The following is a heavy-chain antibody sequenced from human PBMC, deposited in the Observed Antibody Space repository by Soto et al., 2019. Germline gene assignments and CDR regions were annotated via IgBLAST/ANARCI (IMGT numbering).Heavy chain of an antibody. J-gene: IGHJ4*02. V-gene: IGHV2-5*01. CDR3: VRRDAPYYFDY. CDR2: VYGSDGK. Sequence: QITLQESGPTLVKPTQTLTLTCTFSGFSLTTSAVAVGWVRQPPGKALDWLAIVYGSDGKYYNPSLRSRLTVTKDTSKSQVVLTLTNVDPVDTATYFCVRRDAPYYFDYWGQGPLVTVSS. D-gene: IGHD2-21*02. CDR1: GFSLTTSAVA.